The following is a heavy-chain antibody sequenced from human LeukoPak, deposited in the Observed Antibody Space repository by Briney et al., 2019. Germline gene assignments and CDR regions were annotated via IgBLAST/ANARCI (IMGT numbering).Heavy chain of an antibody. J-gene: IGHJ6*03. V-gene: IGHV3-13*01. CDR2: IGTAGDT. D-gene: IGHD2-8*01. CDR1: GFTFSSYD. CDR3: AKGLGYCSDGVCYYYYYMDV. Sequence: GGSLRLSCAASGFTFSSYDMHWVRQATGKGLEWVSAIGTAGDTYYPGSVKGRFTISRDNSKNTLYLQMNSLRAEDTAVYYCAKGLGYCSDGVCYYYYYMDVWGKGTTVTVSS.